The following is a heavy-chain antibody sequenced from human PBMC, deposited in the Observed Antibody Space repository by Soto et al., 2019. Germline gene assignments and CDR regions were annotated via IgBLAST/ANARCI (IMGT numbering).Heavy chain of an antibody. V-gene: IGHV4-4*02. CDR2: IYHSGST. Sequence: SSETLSLTCAVSGGSISSSNWWSWVRQPPGKGLEWIGEIYHSGSTNYNPSLKSRVTISVDKSKNQFSLKLSSVTAADTAVYYCARDRSALTIAAAGEFDYWGQGTLVTVSS. J-gene: IGHJ4*02. CDR3: ARDRSALTIAAAGEFDY. CDR1: GGSISSSNW. D-gene: IGHD6-13*01.